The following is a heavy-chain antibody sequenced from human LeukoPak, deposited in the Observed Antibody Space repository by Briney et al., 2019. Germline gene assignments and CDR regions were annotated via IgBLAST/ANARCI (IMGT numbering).Heavy chain of an antibody. Sequence: GGSLRLSCAASGFTVSSNYMSWVRQAPGKGLEWVSVIYSGGSTYYADSVKGRFNISRENSKNTLYLQMNSLRAEDTAVYYCARDGGTYYYDSSGYYPQGYFDYWGQGTLVTVPS. CDR1: GFTVSSNY. CDR2: IYSGGST. CDR3: ARDGGTYYYDSSGYYPQGYFDY. J-gene: IGHJ4*02. D-gene: IGHD3-22*01. V-gene: IGHV3-53*01.